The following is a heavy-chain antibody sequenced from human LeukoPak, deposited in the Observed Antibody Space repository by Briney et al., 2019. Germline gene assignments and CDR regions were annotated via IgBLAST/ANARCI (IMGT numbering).Heavy chain of an antibody. CDR1: GGSISSGSYY. J-gene: IGHJ6*03. D-gene: IGHD3-22*01. CDR3: ARDRDYYDSSGYYSYYYYYMDV. CDR2: IYTSGST. V-gene: IGHV4-61*02. Sequence: SETLSLTCTVSGGSISSGSYYWSWIRQPAGKGLEWIGRIYTSGSTNYNPSLKSRVTISVDTSKNQFPLKLSSVTAADTAVYYCARDRDYYDSSGYYSYYYYYMDVWGKGTTVTVSS.